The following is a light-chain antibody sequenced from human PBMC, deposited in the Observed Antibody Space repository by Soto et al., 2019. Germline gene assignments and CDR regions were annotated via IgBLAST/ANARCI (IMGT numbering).Light chain of an antibody. CDR3: QQYGSSPRT. Sequence: EIVLTQSPATLSLSPGERATLSCRASHSVSSSYLAWYQQKPGQAPRLLIYGASSRATGIPDRFSGSGSATDFTLTISRLEPEDFAVYYCQQYGSSPRTFGQGTKVDIK. CDR2: GAS. J-gene: IGKJ1*01. V-gene: IGKV3-20*01. CDR1: HSVSSSY.